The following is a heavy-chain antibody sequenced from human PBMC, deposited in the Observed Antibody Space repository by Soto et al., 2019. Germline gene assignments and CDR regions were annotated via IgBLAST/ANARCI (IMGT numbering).Heavy chain of an antibody. Sequence: GGSLRLSCAASGFTFSSYAMIWVRQAPGKGLEWVSTINSGGSTYYADSVKGRFTISRDNSKNTLYLQMNSLRVEDTAVYYCAKDQGYNWNYRWFDPWGQGTLVTVSS. D-gene: IGHD1-7*01. CDR2: INSGGST. V-gene: IGHV3-23*01. CDR1: GFTFSSYA. J-gene: IGHJ5*02. CDR3: AKDQGYNWNYRWFDP.